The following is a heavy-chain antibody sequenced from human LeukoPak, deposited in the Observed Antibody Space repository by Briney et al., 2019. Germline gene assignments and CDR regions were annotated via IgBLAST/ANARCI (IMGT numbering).Heavy chain of an antibody. J-gene: IGHJ4*02. CDR2: ITGSSSTI. Sequence: GGSLRLSCAASGFTFSSFSMNWVRQAPGKGLEWVSFITGSSSTIYYADSVKGRFTISRDNAKNSLYLQMNSLRAEDTAVYYCARDYSGEVLDYWGQGTLVTVSS. D-gene: IGHD6-25*01. CDR3: ARDYSGEVLDY. CDR1: GFTFSSFS. V-gene: IGHV3-48*01.